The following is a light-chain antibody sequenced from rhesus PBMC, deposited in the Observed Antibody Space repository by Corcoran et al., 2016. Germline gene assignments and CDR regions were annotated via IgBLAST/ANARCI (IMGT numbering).Light chain of an antibody. J-gene: IGKJ4*01. CDR3: EQTLQTPLT. CDR2: EVS. CDR1: QSLLHSNGYTY. V-gene: IGKV2-78*01. Sequence: DIVMTQTPLSLSVTPGEPASISCRSSQSLLHSNGYTYLHWYLQKPGQSPQLMISEVSNRASGVPDRFSGSGSGTDFTLKIRRVEAEDVGVYYCEQTLQTPLTFGGGTKVESK.